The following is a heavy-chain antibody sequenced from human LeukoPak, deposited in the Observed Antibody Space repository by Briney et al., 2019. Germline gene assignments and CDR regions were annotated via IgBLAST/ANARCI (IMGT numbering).Heavy chain of an antibody. Sequence: SETLSHTCTVSGGSIRGSSYYWVWIRQPPGKGLEWIGTIYYSGSTYYNPSLKSRVTISADTSKNQLSLKVRSVTAADTAVYYCARSSGVVIHNWFDPWGQGTLVTVSS. D-gene: IGHD3-3*01. CDR3: ARSSGVVIHNWFDP. CDR1: GGSIRGSSYY. J-gene: IGHJ5*02. CDR2: IYYSGST. V-gene: IGHV4-39*01.